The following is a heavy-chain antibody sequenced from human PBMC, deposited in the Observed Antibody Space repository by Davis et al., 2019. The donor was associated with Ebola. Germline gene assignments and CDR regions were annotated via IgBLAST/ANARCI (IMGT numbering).Heavy chain of an antibody. CDR3: ASTRNTAMVRYYFDY. CDR1: GGTFSSYA. CDR2: IIPIFGTA. Sequence: SVKVSCKASGGTFSSYAISWVRQAPGQGLEWMGGIIPIFGTANYAQKFQGRVAITADESTSTAYMELSSLRSEDTAVYYCASTRNTAMVRYYFDYWGQGTLVTVSS. J-gene: IGHJ4*02. D-gene: IGHD5-18*01. V-gene: IGHV1-69*13.